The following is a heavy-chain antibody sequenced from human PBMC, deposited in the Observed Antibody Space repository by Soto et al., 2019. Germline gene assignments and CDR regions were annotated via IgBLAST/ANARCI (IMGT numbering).Heavy chain of an antibody. CDR2: INHSGNT. CDR1: GGSFSGYY. V-gene: IGHV4-34*01. CDR3: ARVRDYYYYGMDV. Sequence: SETLSLTCAVYGGSFSGYYWSWIRQPPGKGLEWIGEINHSGNTNYNPSLKSRVTISVDTSKNQFSLKLSSVTAADTAVYYCARVRDYYYYGMDVWGQGTTVTVSS. J-gene: IGHJ6*02.